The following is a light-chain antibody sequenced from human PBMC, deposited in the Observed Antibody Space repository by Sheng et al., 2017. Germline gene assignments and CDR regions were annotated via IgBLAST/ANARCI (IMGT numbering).Light chain of an antibody. V-gene: IGKV3D-20*01. Sequence: EIVLTQSPATLSVSPGERVTLSCGASQSVGSNYLACTSRNLAWRPGSSSLMHPPGPLASQTGSVAVGLGQTSTLTISRLEPEDSAVYYCQQYAYSPFSFGPGTKVEIK. J-gene: IGKJ3*01. CDR3: QQYAYSPFS. CDR1: QSVGSNY. CDR2: MHP.